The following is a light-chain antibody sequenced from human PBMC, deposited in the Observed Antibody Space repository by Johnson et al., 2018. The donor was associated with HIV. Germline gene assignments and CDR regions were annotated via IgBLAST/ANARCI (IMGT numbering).Light chain of an antibody. V-gene: IGLV1-51*02. CDR2: ETN. CDR3: GTWDKSLNTGAV. CDR1: SSNIGNNY. Sequence: QSVLTQPPSVSAAPGQKVTISCSGSSSNIGNNYVSWYQQLPGTAPKHLRYETNKRPSGIPDRFSASKSGTSATLDITGLQTGDEADYYCGTWDKSLNTGAVFGTGTKVTVL. J-gene: IGLJ1*01.